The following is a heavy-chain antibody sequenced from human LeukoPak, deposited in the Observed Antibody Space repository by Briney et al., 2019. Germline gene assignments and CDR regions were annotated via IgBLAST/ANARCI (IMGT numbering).Heavy chain of an antibody. V-gene: IGHV4-30-4*08. CDR2: IYYSGST. CDR3: ARAGADIEGSGWYEEDCWFDP. J-gene: IGHJ5*02. Sequence: MTSETLSLTCTVSGGSISSGDYYWSWIRQPPGKGLEWIGYIYYSGSTYYNPSLKSRVTISVDTSKNQFSLKLSSVTAADTAVYYCARAGADIEGSGWYEEDCWFDPWGQGTLVTVSS. D-gene: IGHD6-19*01. CDR1: GGSISSGDYY.